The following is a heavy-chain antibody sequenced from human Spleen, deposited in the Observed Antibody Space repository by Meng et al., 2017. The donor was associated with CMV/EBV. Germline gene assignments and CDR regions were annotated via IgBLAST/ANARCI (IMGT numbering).Heavy chain of an antibody. CDR2: ISYDGSNK. Sequence: GESLKISCAASGFTFSSYAMHWVRQAPGKGLEWVAVISYDGSNKYYADSVKGRFTISRDNSKNTLYLQMNSLRAEDTAVYYCAKREGLWGQGTLVTVSS. V-gene: IGHV3-30*04. CDR1: GFTFSSYA. CDR3: AKREGL. J-gene: IGHJ4*02.